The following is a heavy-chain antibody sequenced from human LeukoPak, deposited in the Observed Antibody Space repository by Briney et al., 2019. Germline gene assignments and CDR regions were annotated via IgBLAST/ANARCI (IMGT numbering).Heavy chain of an antibody. Sequence: GSLRLSCAASGFTFSSYGMHWVRQAPGKGLEWVAFIRYDGSNKYYADSVKGRFTISRDNSKNTLYLQMNTLRAEDTAVYYCAKDLGMITFGGVTFDYWGQGTLVTVSS. CDR3: AKDLGMITFGGVTFDY. J-gene: IGHJ4*02. V-gene: IGHV3-30*02. D-gene: IGHD3-16*01. CDR2: IRYDGSNK. CDR1: GFTFSSYG.